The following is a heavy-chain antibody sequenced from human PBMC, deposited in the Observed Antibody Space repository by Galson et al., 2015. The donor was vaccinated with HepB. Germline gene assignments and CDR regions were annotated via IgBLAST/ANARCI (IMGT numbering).Heavy chain of an antibody. Sequence: SLRLSCAASGFTFSSYAMHWVRQAPGKGLEWVAVISYDGSNKYYADSVKGRFTISRDNSKNTLYLQMNSLRAEDTAVYYCARGTYSGSYHDWFDYWGQGTLVTVSS. D-gene: IGHD1-26*01. CDR3: ARGTYSGSYHDWFDY. V-gene: IGHV3-30*04. CDR2: ISYDGSNK. CDR1: GFTFSSYA. J-gene: IGHJ4*02.